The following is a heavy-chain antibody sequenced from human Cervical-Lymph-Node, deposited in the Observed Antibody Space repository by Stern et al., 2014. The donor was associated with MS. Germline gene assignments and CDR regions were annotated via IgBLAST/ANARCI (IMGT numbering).Heavy chain of an antibody. Sequence: QVQLVESGPGLMRPSQTLSLTCTVSGVSISSGTYYWSWIRQPAGKGLEWIGRIYSSGNTNYNPSLKSRVTISVDTSLNLFPLKLSSVTAADTAVYYCARTAVAGTLRYFDYWGQGTLVTVSS. CDR3: ARTAVAGTLRYFDY. V-gene: IGHV4-61*02. CDR2: IYSSGNT. J-gene: IGHJ4*02. CDR1: GVSISSGTYY. D-gene: IGHD6-19*01.